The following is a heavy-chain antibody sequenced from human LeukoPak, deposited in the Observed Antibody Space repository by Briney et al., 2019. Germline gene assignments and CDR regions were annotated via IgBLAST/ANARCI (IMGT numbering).Heavy chain of an antibody. D-gene: IGHD6-13*01. CDR3: ASSSWFLYFDY. CDR1: GFTFSSYT. CDR2: ISGSSSYI. V-gene: IGHV3-21*01. Sequence: PGGSLRLSCAASGFTFSSYTMNWVRQAPGKGLEWVSSISGSSSYIYYTDSVKGRFTSSRDNAKNSLYLQMNSLRAEDTAVYYCASSSWFLYFDYWGQGTLVTVSS. J-gene: IGHJ4*02.